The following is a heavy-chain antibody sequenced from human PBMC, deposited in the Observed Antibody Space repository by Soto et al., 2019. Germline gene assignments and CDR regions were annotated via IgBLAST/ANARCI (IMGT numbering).Heavy chain of an antibody. CDR1: GGSISSYY. V-gene: IGHV4-4*07. CDR2: IYPSGNT. Sequence: ETLSLTCAVSGGSISSYYWSWIRQTAGKGLEWIGRIYPSGNTNYNPSLKSRVTMSIDTSKNQLSLKLRSVTAADTAVYFCAGDEGYYYSGVDVWGQGTAVTVSS. J-gene: IGHJ6*02. CDR3: AGDEGYYYSGVDV.